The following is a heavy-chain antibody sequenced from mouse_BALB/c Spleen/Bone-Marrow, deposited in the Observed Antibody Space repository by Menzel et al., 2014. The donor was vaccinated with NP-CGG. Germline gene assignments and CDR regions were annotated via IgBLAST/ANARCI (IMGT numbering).Heavy chain of an antibody. CDR2: LSSGGSYT. V-gene: IGHV5-6*01. Sequence: EVMLVESGGDLVKPGGSLKLSCAASGFTFSSYGMSWVRQTSDKRLELVVTLSSGGSYTHFPHSVKGRFTISRDNAKNTLYLQMSSLKSDDAAMYYCARGGLRRNIAYAMDYWSQGTSVTVSS. CDR3: ARGGLRRNIAYAMDY. D-gene: IGHD2-4*01. J-gene: IGHJ4*01. CDR1: GFTFSSYG.